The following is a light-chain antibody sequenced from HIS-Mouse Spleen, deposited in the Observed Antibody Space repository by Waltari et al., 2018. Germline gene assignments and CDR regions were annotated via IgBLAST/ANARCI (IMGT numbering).Light chain of an antibody. V-gene: IGKV1-9*01. CDR1: QGISSY. CDR2: AAS. Sequence: DIQLTQSPSFLSASVGDRVTITCRASQGISSYLAWYQQKPGKAPKLLIYAASHLQSGVPSRFSGSGSGTEFTLTISSLQPEDFATNYCQQLNSYPPTFGQGTKVEIK. CDR3: QQLNSYPPT. J-gene: IGKJ1*01.